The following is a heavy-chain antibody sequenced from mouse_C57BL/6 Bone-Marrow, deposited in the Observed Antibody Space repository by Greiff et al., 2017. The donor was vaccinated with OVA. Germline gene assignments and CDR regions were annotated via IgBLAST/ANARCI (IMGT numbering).Heavy chain of an antibody. D-gene: IGHD2-3*01. CDR1: GFSLTSYG. Sequence: VQRVESGPGLVAPSQSLSITCTVSGFSLTSYGVSWVRQPPGKGLEWLGVIWGVGSTNYHSALISRLSISKDNSKGQGFVKLNSLQTDDTATYYCANDGSYAMDYWGQGTSVTVSS. J-gene: IGHJ4*01. CDR2: IWGVGST. V-gene: IGHV2-3*01. CDR3: ANDGSYAMDY.